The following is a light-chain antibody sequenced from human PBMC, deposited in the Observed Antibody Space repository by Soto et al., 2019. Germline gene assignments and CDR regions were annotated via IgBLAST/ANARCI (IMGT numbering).Light chain of an antibody. Sequence: EIVLTQSPATLSLSPGERATLSCRASQSVSNYLAWYQQKLGQAPRLLIYDASNRATGIPARFSGSGSGTDVTLTISSLEPEDFAVYYCQQRSNWPPQYSFGQGTKLEIK. V-gene: IGKV3-11*01. CDR2: DAS. J-gene: IGKJ2*03. CDR1: QSVSNY. CDR3: QQRSNWPPQYS.